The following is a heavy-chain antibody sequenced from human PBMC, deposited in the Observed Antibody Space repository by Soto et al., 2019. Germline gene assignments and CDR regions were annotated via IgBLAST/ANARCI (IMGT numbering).Heavy chain of an antibody. CDR1: GGSISSYY. CDR2: IYYSGST. Sequence: SETLSLTCTVSGGSISSYYWSWIRQPPGKGLEWIGYIYYSGSTNYNPSLKSRVTISVEKSKNQFYLNLTHLTHADTAVEYCARGGENWFDPRGQGTIVTVSS. CDR3: ARGGENWFDP. D-gene: IGHD3-10*01. J-gene: IGHJ5*02. V-gene: IGHV4-59*08.